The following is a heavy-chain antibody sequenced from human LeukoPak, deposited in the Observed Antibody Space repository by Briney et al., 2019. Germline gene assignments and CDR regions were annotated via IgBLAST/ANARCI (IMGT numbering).Heavy chain of an antibody. CDR2: ISSSGDNT. Sequence: QPGGSLRLSCAASGFVSPTYAMGWVRQAPGKGLEWVSAISSSGDNTYYADSVKGQFTISRDNSKNTLDLQMNSLRAEDTAMYHCAKVKALDAVASYFDYWGQGTLVTVSS. CDR3: AKVKALDAVASYFDY. D-gene: IGHD2-8*01. CDR1: GFVSPTYA. J-gene: IGHJ4*02. V-gene: IGHV3-23*01.